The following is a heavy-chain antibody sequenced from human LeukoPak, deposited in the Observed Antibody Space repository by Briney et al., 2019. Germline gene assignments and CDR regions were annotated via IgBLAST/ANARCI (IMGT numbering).Heavy chain of an antibody. CDR1: GYTFTGYY. CDR2: IIPIFGTA. D-gene: IGHD2-2*02. Sequence: GASVKVSCKASGYTFTGYYMHWVRQAPGQGLEWMGGIIPIFGTANYAQKFQGRVTITADKSTSTAYMELSSLRSEDTAVYYCASETAYTGWDWGQGTLVTVSS. CDR3: ASETAYTGWD. J-gene: IGHJ4*02. V-gene: IGHV1-69*06.